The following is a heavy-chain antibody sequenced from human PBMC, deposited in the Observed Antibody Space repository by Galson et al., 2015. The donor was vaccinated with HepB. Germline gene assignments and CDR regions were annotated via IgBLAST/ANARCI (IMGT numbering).Heavy chain of an antibody. J-gene: IGHJ5*02. Sequence: ETLSLTCAVSGVSISSDNWWSWVRLPPGKGLEGIGEIYHTGSANYNPSLRSRVTISVDKSTNQFSLTLRSVTVADTAVYYCARGAEPGRWFDPWGPGTLVTVSS. CDR3: ARGAEPGRWFDP. D-gene: IGHD1-14*01. CDR1: GVSISSDNW. CDR2: IYHTGSA. V-gene: IGHV4-4*02.